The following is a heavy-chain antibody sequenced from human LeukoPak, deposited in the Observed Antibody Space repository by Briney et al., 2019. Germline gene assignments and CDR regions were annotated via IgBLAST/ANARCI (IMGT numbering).Heavy chain of an antibody. Sequence: SETLSLTCTVSGASISNYYWSWIRQSPGKGLEWIGYMLYSGSTNQNPSLRSRVTISVDTSKNQVSLKLSSVTAADTAVYYCVRGSSSTWFDTGSLDRWGQGTLVTVSS. D-gene: IGHD6-13*01. J-gene: IGHJ5*02. CDR3: VRGSSSTWFDTGSLDR. V-gene: IGHV4-59*01. CDR2: MLYSGST. CDR1: GASISNYY.